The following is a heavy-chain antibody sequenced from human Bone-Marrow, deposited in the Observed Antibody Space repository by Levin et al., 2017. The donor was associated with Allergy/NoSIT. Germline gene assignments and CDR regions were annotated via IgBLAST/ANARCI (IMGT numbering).Heavy chain of an antibody. CDR1: GFTFDDYA. CDR2: ISWNSDKI. CDR3: VKDWLATLLLNAPTSSAFDI. V-gene: IGHV3-9*01. D-gene: IGHD2/OR15-2a*01. Sequence: PGGSLRLSCEASGFTFDDYAMHWVRQVPGKGLEWVSGISWNSDKIEYADSVKGRFTISRDNAKNSLYLQMSTVRPEDTALYYCVKDWLATLLLNAPTSSAFDIWGQGTTVTVSS. J-gene: IGHJ3*02.